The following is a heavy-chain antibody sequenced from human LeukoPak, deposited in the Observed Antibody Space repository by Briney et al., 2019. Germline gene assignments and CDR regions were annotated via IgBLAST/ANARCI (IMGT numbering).Heavy chain of an antibody. V-gene: IGHV1-2*02. Sequence: SVKVSCKASGYTFTGYYMHWVRQAPGQGLEWMGWINPNSGGTNYAQKFQGRVTMTRDTSISTAYMELSRLRSDDTAVYYCARSYDSSGYISENSEYYFDYWGQGTLVTVSS. CDR2: INPNSGGT. J-gene: IGHJ4*02. CDR1: GYTFTGYY. CDR3: ARSYDSSGYISENSEYYFDY. D-gene: IGHD3-22*01.